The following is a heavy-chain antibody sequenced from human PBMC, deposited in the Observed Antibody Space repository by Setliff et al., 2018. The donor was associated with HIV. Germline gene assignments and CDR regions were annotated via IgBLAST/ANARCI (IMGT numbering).Heavy chain of an antibody. D-gene: IGHD3-22*01. CDR2: FYTSGST. V-gene: IGHV4-4*07. J-gene: IGHJ4*02. Sequence: SQTLSLTCTVSGGSINSYYWSWIRQPAGKGLGWIGRFYTSGSTNYNPSLKRRVTMSVDTSKNQFSLKRSSVTAADTAVYYCARDRLTYYFDYWGQGILVTVSS. CDR1: GGSINSYY. CDR3: ARDRLTYYFDY.